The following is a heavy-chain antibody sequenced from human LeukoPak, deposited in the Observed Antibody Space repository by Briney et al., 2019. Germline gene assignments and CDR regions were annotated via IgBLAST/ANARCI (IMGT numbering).Heavy chain of an antibody. Sequence: GGSLRLSCAASGFTVSNNYMSWLRQAPGKGLKWVSAIYGGGNTYYADSVKGRFTISRDNSKNTLYLQMNSLRAEDTALYYCARSDNYNSRNVFNYWGQGTLVTVSS. CDR1: GFTVSNNY. CDR3: ARSDNYNSRNVFNY. D-gene: IGHD5-24*01. CDR2: IYGGGNT. J-gene: IGHJ4*02. V-gene: IGHV3-66*01.